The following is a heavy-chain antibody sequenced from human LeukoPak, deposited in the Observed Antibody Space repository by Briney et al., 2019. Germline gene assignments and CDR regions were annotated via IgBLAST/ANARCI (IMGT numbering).Heavy chain of an antibody. CDR3: ARDSSWSFDY. J-gene: IGHJ4*02. V-gene: IGHV3-48*01. D-gene: IGHD3-10*01. CDR2: IISTANAI. Sequence: GGSLRLSCAASGFTFSSYSMNWVRQAPGEGLEWISYIISTANAIYYADSVKGRFTISRDNGKNSVYLQMNSLRAEDTAVYYCARDSSWSFDYWGQGTLVTVSS. CDR1: GFTFSSYS.